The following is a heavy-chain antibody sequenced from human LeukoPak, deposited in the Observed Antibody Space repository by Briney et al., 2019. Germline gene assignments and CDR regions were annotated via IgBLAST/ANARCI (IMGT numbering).Heavy chain of an antibody. D-gene: IGHD3-22*01. J-gene: IGHJ4*02. CDR1: GFTFSSYG. CDR3: AKDRYDSSEGWIDY. Sequence: GGSLRLSCAASGFTFSSYGMHWVRQAPGKGLEWVAVISYDGSNKYYAESAKGRFTISRDNSKNTLYLQMNSLRAEDTAVYYCAKDRYDSSEGWIDYWGQGTLVTVSS. CDR2: ISYDGSNK. V-gene: IGHV3-30*18.